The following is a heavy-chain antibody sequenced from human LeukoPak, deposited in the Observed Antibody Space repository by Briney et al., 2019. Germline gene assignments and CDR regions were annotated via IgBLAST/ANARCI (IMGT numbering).Heavy chain of an antibody. CDR3: ARVIGSLGYYYYGMDV. CDR2: IIPIFGTA. J-gene: IGHJ6*02. D-gene: IGHD3-10*01. Sequence: SVKVSCTASGGTFSSYAISWVRQAPGQGLEWMGGIIPIFGTANYAQKFQGRVTITAGESTSTAYMELSSLRSEDTAVYYCARVIGSLGYYYYGMDVWGQGTTVTVSS. CDR1: GGTFSSYA. V-gene: IGHV1-69*13.